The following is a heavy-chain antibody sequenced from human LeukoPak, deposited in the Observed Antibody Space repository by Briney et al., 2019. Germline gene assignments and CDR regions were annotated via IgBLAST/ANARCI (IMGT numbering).Heavy chain of an antibody. CDR3: ARAEYCSGGSCYSDDY. V-gene: IGHV3-20*04. CDR2: INWNGGST. CDR1: GFTFGTYW. Sequence: GGSLRLSCAASGFTFGTYWMSWVRQAPGKGLEWVSGINWNGGSTGYADSVKGRFTISRDNAKNSLYLQMNSLRAEDTALYYCARAEYCSGGSCYSDDYWGQGTLVTVSS. J-gene: IGHJ4*02. D-gene: IGHD2-15*01.